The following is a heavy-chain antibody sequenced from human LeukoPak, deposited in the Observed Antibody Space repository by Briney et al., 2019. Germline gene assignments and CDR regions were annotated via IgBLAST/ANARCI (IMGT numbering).Heavy chain of an antibody. CDR2: IIPIFGTA. J-gene: IGHJ4*02. D-gene: IGHD5-18*01. V-gene: IGHV1-69*13. CDR1: GGTFSGYA. Sequence: SVKVSCKASGGTFSGYAISWVRQAPGQGLEWMGGIIPIFGTANYAQKFQGRVTITADESTSTAYMELSSLRSEDTAVYYCARGVDTAIGGDKMRSFDYWGQGTLVTVSS. CDR3: ARGVDTAIGGDKMRSFDY.